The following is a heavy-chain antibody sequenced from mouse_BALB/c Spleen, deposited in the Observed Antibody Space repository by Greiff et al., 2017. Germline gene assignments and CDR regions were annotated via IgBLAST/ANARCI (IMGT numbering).Heavy chain of an antibody. CDR1: GFSLTSYG. CDR3: AREIYYDSLMDY. Sequence: QVHVKQSGPGLVAPSQSLSITCTVSGFSLTSYGVHWVRQPPGKGLEWLGVIWAGGSTNYNSALMSRLSISKDNSKSQVFLKMNSLQTDDTAMYYCAREIYYDSLMDYWGQGTSVTVSS. D-gene: IGHD2-4*01. V-gene: IGHV2-9*02. J-gene: IGHJ4*01. CDR2: IWAGGST.